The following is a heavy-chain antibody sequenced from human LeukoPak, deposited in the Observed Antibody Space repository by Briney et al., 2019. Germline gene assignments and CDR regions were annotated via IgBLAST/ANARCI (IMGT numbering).Heavy chain of an antibody. Sequence: ASVKVSCKASGYTFTSYGISWVRQAPGQGLEWMGWISAYNGNTNYAQKLQGRVAMTTDTSTSTAYMELRSLRSDDTAVYYRAIAVAGTEDYWGQGTLVTVSS. J-gene: IGHJ4*02. CDR1: GYTFTSYG. CDR2: ISAYNGNT. V-gene: IGHV1-18*01. CDR3: AIAVAGTEDY. D-gene: IGHD6-19*01.